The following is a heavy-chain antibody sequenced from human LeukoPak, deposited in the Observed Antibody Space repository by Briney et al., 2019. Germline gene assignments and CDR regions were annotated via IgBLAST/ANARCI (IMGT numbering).Heavy chain of an antibody. CDR2: IYTSEKT. Sequence: SETLSLTCTVSGGSISSYYWSWIRQPAGKGLEWIGRIYTSEKTNYNPSLKSRVTMSVDRSKNQFSLKLSSVTAADTAVYYCARGGPYYYDRAGDAFDIWGQGTMVTVSS. V-gene: IGHV4-4*07. D-gene: IGHD3-22*01. J-gene: IGHJ3*02. CDR1: GGSISSYY. CDR3: ARGGPYYYDRAGDAFDI.